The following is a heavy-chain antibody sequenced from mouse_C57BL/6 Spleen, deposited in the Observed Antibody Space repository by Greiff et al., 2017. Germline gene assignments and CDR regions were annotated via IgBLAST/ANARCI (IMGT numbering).Heavy chain of an antibody. D-gene: IGHD2-4*01. CDR1: GFSFNTYA. Sequence: EVQLVESGGGLVQPKGSLKLSCAASGFSFNTYAMNWVRQAPGKGLEWVARIRSKSNNYATYYADSVKDRFTISRDDSESMLYLQMNNLKTEDTAMYYCVRHDYDYVFDYWGQGTTLTVSS. J-gene: IGHJ2*01. CDR3: VRHDYDYVFDY. V-gene: IGHV10-1*01. CDR2: IRSKSNNYAT.